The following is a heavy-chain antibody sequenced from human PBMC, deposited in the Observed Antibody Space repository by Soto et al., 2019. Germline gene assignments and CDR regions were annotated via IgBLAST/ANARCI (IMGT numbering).Heavy chain of an antibody. V-gene: IGHV3-53*02. Sequence: EVQLVETGGGLIQPGGSLRLSCAVSGFSVSNNFMIWVRQAPGKGLEWVSLIYSGGYTAYADSVRGRFAISRDGSKNTLYLQMNSLRVEDTAVYYCARDGNGQSGSPHWGQGTLVTVSS. D-gene: IGHD1-26*01. CDR2: IYSGGYT. J-gene: IGHJ4*02. CDR1: GFSVSNNF. CDR3: ARDGNGQSGSPH.